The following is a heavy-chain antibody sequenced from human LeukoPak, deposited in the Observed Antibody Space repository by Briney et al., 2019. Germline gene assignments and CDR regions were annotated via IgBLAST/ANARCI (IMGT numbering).Heavy chain of an antibody. V-gene: IGHV4-34*01. CDR2: INHSGST. D-gene: IGHD3-10*01. CDR3: ARAHLWFGELSSFDY. Sequence: PSETLSLTCAVYGGSFSGYYWSWIRQPPGKGLEWIGEINHSGSTNYNPSLKSRVTISVDTSKNQFSLKLSSVTAADTAVYYCARAHLWFGELSSFDYWGQGTLVTVSS. J-gene: IGHJ4*02. CDR1: GGSFSGYY.